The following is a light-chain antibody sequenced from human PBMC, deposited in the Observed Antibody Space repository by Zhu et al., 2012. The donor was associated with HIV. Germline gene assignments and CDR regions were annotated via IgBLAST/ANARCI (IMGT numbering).Light chain of an antibody. CDR2: RAS. CDR1: QSVGTN. V-gene: IGKV3D-15*01. CDR3: QQYNNWPST. J-gene: IGKJ1*01. Sequence: ETVMTQSPATLSVSPGERSTLSCRASQSVGTNLAWYQQKPGQVPRLLISRASTRATGIPDRFSGSGSGIDFTLTISSLQSEDFAVYYCQQYNNWPSTFGQGTKVEIK.